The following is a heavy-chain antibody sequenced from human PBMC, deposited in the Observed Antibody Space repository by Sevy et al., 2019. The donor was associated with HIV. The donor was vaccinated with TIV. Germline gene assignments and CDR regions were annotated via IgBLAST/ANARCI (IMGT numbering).Heavy chain of an antibody. J-gene: IGHJ4*02. V-gene: IGHV3-21*01. CDR1: GFIFSNYN. CDR2: ISSSSSYI. CDR3: AGENYYGSTAYRFDY. D-gene: IGHD3-22*01. Sequence: GGSLRLSCAASGFIFSNYNMNWVRQAPGKGLEWVSSISSSSSYIYYADSVKGRFTISRDNAKNSLYLQMNSLIAEDTAVYYCAGENYYGSTAYRFDYWGQGTLVTVSS.